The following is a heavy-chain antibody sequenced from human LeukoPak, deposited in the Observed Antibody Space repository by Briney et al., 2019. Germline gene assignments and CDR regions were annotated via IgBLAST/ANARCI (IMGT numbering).Heavy chain of an antibody. V-gene: IGHV3-23*01. D-gene: IGHD6-19*01. CDR3: TKEPHVAVAVGDYCYFYMDV. CDR1: GFAFSRFS. CDR2: INVVGNTT. Sequence: GGSLRLSCAAAGFAFSRFSMGWARQSPGKGLEWLSTINVVGNTTFYSDSVKGRFTISRNNSKNTLYLHMDSLRPDDTATYYCTKEPHVAVAVGDYCYFYMDVWGRGTAVTVSS. J-gene: IGHJ6*03.